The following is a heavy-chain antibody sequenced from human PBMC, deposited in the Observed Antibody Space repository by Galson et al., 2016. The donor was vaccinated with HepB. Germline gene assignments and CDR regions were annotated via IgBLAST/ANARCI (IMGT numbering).Heavy chain of an antibody. CDR2: INTDGSST. D-gene: IGHD3-9*01. J-gene: IGHJ4*02. CDR3: ARGGYLTGRNFGY. V-gene: IGHV3-74*01. Sequence: SLRLSCAASGFTFTTYWMHWVRQDPEKGLVWVSGINTDGSSTIYADSVKGRFTISRDNAKNTLSLQMNSLRAEDTAVYYCARGGYLTGRNFGYWGQGTLVSGPS. CDR1: GFTFTTYW.